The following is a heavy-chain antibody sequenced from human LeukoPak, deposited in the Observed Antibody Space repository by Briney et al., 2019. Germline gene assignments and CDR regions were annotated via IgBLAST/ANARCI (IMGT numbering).Heavy chain of an antibody. CDR2: IYYSGST. CDR3: ARQSVDFWTDYAKNWFDP. D-gene: IGHD3/OR15-3a*01. Sequence: SETLSLTCTVSGGSISSSSYYWGWIRQPPGKGLEWIGSIYYSGSTYYNPSLKSRVTISVDTAKNHVSLSLSSVTAADTAVYYCARQSVDFWTDYAKNWFDPWGQGTLVTVSS. CDR1: GGSISSSSYY. J-gene: IGHJ5*02. V-gene: IGHV4-39*07.